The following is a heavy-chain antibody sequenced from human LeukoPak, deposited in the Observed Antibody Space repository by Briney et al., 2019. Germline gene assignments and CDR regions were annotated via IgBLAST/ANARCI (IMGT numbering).Heavy chain of an antibody. V-gene: IGHV3-33*06. CDR3: ANGDYYDSSGYENFDY. J-gene: IGHJ4*02. D-gene: IGHD3-22*01. CDR2: IWYDGSNK. Sequence: PGGSLRLSCAASGFTFSSYGMHWVRQAPGKGLQWVAVIWYDGSNKYYADSVKGRFTISRENSKDTLYLQMNSLRAEDTAVYYCANGDYYDSSGYENFDYWGQGTLVTVSS. CDR1: GFTFSSYG.